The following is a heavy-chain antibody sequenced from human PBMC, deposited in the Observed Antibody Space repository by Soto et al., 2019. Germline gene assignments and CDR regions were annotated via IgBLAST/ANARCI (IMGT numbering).Heavy chain of an antibody. CDR2: IYYSGST. Sequence: QVQLQESGPGLVKPSETLSLTCTVSGGSISSYYWSWIRQPPGKGLEWIGYIYYSGSTNYNPSLKSRVTISVDTSKNQFSLKLSSETAADTAVYYCASGIPFDPWGQGTLVTVSS. J-gene: IGHJ5*02. V-gene: IGHV4-59*01. CDR1: GGSISSYY. CDR3: ASGIPFDP.